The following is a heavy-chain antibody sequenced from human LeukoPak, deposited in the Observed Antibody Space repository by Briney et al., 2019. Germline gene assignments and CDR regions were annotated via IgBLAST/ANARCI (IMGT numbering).Heavy chain of an antibody. V-gene: IGHV4-61*02. CDR2: IYTSGIP. CDR3: ARDLFFDP. D-gene: IGHD3-10*02. CDR1: VRSISSGRYS. Sequence: TLLHSFWVHVRSISSGRYSRSSMRQPSVKGLEWIGRIYTSGIPNYDPSLKSRVTISVDTSKNQFSLKLSSVTAADTAVYYCARDLFFDPWGQGTLVTVSS. J-gene: IGHJ5*02.